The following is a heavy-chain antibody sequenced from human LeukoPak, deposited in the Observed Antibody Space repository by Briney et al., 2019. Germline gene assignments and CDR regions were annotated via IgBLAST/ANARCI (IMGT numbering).Heavy chain of an antibody. CDR1: GGSINTYY. CDR2: VYNSGST. V-gene: IGHV4-59*08. CDR3: ARRLRIEGGTRRGDALDM. Sequence: SEALSLTCTVSGGSINTYYWTWIRQPAGKGLEWMGYVYNSGSTNYNPSLKSRVSISTDTSKKQFSLRVSSVTAADTAVYYCARRLRIEGGTRRGDALDMWGQGTMVTVSS. D-gene: IGHD1-26*01. J-gene: IGHJ3*02.